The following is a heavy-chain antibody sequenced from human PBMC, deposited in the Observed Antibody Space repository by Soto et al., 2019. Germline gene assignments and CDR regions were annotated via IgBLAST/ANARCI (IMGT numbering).Heavy chain of an antibody. D-gene: IGHD6-13*01. CDR3: AREGYSSSWTAANYYYYGMDV. Sequence: GGSLRLSCAASGFTFSDYYMSWIRQAPGKGLEWVSYISSSGITIYYADFVKGRFTISRDNAKNSLYLQMNSLRAEDTAVYYCAREGYSSSWTAANYYYYGMDVWGQGTTVTVSS. V-gene: IGHV3-11*01. J-gene: IGHJ6*02. CDR2: ISSSGITI. CDR1: GFTFSDYY.